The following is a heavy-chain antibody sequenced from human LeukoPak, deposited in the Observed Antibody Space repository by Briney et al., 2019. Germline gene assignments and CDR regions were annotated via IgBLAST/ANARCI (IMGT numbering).Heavy chain of an antibody. D-gene: IGHD1-26*01. CDR1: GFTFSSYA. CDR2: ISYDGSNK. J-gene: IGHJ4*02. V-gene: IGHV3-30*04. Sequence: GGSLRLSCAASGFTFSSYAMHWVRQAPGKGLEWAAVISYDGSNKYYADSVKGRFTISRDNSKNTLYLKMNSLRAEDTAVYYCARGEGSYNYFDYWGQGTLVTVS. CDR3: ARGEGSYNYFDY.